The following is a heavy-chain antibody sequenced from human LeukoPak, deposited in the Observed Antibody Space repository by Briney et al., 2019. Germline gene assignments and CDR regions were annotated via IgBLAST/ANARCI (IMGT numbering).Heavy chain of an antibody. J-gene: IGHJ4*02. V-gene: IGHV1-2*02. CDR3: ARTALWFGESTHYFDY. Sequence: ASVKVSCKASGYTFTGYYMHWVRQVPGQGLEWTGWINPNSGGTNYAQKFQGRVTMTRDTSISTAYMELSRLRSDDTAVYYCARTALWFGESTHYFDYWGQGTLVTVSS. CDR2: INPNSGGT. CDR1: GYTFTGYY. D-gene: IGHD3-10*01.